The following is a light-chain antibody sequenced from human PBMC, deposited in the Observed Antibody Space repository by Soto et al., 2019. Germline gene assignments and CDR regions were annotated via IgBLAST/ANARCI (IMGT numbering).Light chain of an antibody. CDR1: NSDVGAYKF. CDR2: DVT. Sequence: QSALTQPRSVSGSPGQSVTISCTGSNSDVGAYKFVSWLQHNPGEAPKVMIYDVTQRPSGVHDRFSGTKSGNTASLTISGLQAEDEADYYCCSYAGSYTWVFGSGTKVTGL. CDR3: CSYAGSYTWV. V-gene: IGLV2-11*01. J-gene: IGLJ1*01.